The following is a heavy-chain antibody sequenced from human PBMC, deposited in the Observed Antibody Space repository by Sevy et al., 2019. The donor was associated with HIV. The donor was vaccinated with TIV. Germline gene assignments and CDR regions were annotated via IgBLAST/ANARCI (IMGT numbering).Heavy chain of an antibody. CDR1: GYTFTSFY. Sequence: ASVKVSCKTSGYTFTSFYIHWVRQAPGQGLEWMGAINPSGGNTKYVQNFQDRVTMTRDTSTSTVYMELSSLRSGDTALYFCARVSFYDSSGYSSPYYFDYWGQGTLVTVSS. V-gene: IGHV1-46*01. CDR3: ARVSFYDSSGYSSPYYFDY. J-gene: IGHJ4*02. CDR2: INPSGGNT. D-gene: IGHD3-22*01.